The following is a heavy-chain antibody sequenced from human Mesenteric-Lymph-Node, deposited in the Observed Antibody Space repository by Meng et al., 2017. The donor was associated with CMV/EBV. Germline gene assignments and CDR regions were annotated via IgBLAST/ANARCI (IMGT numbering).Heavy chain of an antibody. J-gene: IGHJ5*02. D-gene: IGHD2-2*01. CDR3: ARAGWGLQLPHSNWFDP. CDR2: IYYSGST. Sequence: GSLRLSCTVSGGSISSSSYYWGWIRQPPGKGLEWIGSIYYSGSTYYNPSLKSRVTISLDTSKNQFSLRLSSVTAADTAVYYCARAGWGLQLPHSNWFDPWGQGTLVTVSS. V-gene: IGHV4-39*07. CDR1: GGSISSSSYY.